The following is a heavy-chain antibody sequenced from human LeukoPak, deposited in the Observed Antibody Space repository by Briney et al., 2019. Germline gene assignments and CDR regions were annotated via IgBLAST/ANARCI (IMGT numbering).Heavy chain of an antibody. J-gene: IGHJ4*02. CDR3: ARESAGGFLKCVTCFDY. CDR2: ISSSSSTI. CDR1: AFTPSSDR. V-gene: IGHV3-48*01. D-gene: IGHD2-21*02. Sequence: GGSLRLSCAPSAFTPSSDRMNWVRHAPRKGLEWVSYISSSSSTIYYADSVKGRVTISRDHAKNSLYLQMNRQRAEDTAVYYCARESAGGFLKCVTCFDYWGQGTLVTVSS.